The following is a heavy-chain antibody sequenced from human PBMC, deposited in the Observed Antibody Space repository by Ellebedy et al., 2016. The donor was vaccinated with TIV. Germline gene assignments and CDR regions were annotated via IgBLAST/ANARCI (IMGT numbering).Heavy chain of an antibody. CDR1: GYTLTELS. J-gene: IGHJ4*02. D-gene: IGHD2-8*01. CDR2: FDPEDGET. Sequence: ASVKVSXXVSGYTLTELSMHWVRQAPGKGLEWMGGFDPEDGETIYAQKFQGRVTMTEDTSTDTAYMELSSLRSEDTAVYYCATFYCTNGVCGFDYWGQGTLVTVSS. CDR3: ATFYCTNGVCGFDY. V-gene: IGHV1-24*01.